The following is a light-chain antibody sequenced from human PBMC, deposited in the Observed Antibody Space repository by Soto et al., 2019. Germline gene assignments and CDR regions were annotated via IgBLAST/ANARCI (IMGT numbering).Light chain of an antibody. CDR1: QGISSN. CDR3: QQYGSSPT. Sequence: DIQLTQSPSSLSASVGDRVTITCRVSQGISSNLNWYRQKPGKVPKVLIYSASNLQSGVPSRFSGSGSGTDFTLTISRLEPADSAVYYCQQYGSSPTFGGGTKVDIK. CDR2: SAS. J-gene: IGKJ4*01. V-gene: IGKV1-27*01.